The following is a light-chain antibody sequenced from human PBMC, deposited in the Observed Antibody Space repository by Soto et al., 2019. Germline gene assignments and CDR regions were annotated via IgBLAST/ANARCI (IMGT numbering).Light chain of an antibody. CDR2: DAS. CDR3: QQRSNWPA. Sequence: EIVMTQSPATLSVSPGERATLSCRASQSVSSNLAWYQQKPGQAPRLLIYDASRRATGIPARFSGTGSGTDFTLTISSLEPEDFAVYYCQQRSNWPAFGGGTKVDIK. J-gene: IGKJ4*01. CDR1: QSVSSN. V-gene: IGKV3-11*01.